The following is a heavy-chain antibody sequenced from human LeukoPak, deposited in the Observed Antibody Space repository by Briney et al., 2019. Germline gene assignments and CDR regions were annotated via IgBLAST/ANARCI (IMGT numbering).Heavy chain of an antibody. CDR3: ARRPHGYKNDY. J-gene: IGHJ4*02. CDR2: INHSGST. CDR1: RGSFSGYY. Sequence: PSETLSLTCAVYRGSFSGYYWSWIRQPPGKGLEWIGEINHSGSTNYNPSLKSRVTISVDTSKNQFSLKLSSVTAADMAVYYCARRPHGYKNDYWGQGTLVTVSS. V-gene: IGHV4-34*01. D-gene: IGHD5-12*01.